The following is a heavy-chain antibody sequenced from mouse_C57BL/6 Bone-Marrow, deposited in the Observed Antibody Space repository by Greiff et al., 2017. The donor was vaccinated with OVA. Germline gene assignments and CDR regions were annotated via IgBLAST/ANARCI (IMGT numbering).Heavy chain of an antibody. CDR3: TRSVCGGAMGC. D-gene: IGHD2-10*02. CDR1: GYTFTDYE. V-gene: IGHV1-15*01. CDR2: IDPETGGT. Sequence: QVQLQQSGAELVRPGASVTLSCKASGYTFTDYEMHWVKQTPVHGLEWIGAIDPETGGTAYNQKFKGKAILTADKSSSTAYLELRSLTSEDSGVYYCTRSVCGGAMGCWGQGASVTVSS. J-gene: IGHJ4*01.